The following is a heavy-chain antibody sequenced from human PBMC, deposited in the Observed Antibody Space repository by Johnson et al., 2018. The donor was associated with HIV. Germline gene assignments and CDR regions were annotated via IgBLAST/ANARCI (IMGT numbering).Heavy chain of an antibody. J-gene: IGHJ3*02. D-gene: IGHD3-3*01. CDR1: GFTFGDYA. CDR2: IRSNAYGGTT. Sequence: VQLVESGGGLVQPGRSLRLSCTASGFTFGDYAMSWVRQAPGKGLEWVGFIRSNAYGGTTEYAASVKGRFTISRDYSKSIAYLQMNSLKTEDTAVYYCTREGTYYNFWSGYQYDAFDIWGQGTMVTVSS. CDR3: TREGTYYNFWSGYQYDAFDI. V-gene: IGHV3-49*04.